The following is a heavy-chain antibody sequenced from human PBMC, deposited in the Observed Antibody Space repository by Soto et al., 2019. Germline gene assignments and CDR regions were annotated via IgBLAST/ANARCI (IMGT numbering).Heavy chain of an antibody. Sequence: SVKVSCKASGGTFSSYAISWVRPAPGQGLEWMGGIIPIFGTANYAQKFQGRVTVTADESTSTAYMELSSLRSEDTAVYYCARMRKWDIAGPTKRFDPWGQGTLVTVSA. CDR2: IIPIFGTA. D-gene: IGHD6-13*01. J-gene: IGHJ5*02. CDR1: GGTFSSYA. CDR3: ARMRKWDIAGPTKRFDP. V-gene: IGHV1-69*01.